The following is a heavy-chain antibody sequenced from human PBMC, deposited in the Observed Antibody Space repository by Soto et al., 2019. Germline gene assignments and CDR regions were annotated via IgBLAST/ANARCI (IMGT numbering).Heavy chain of an antibody. V-gene: IGHV3-30-3*01. Sequence: PGGSLRLSCAASGFTFSNYAMHWVRQAPGKGLEWVAVISYDESHKYYADSVKGRFTISRDNSKNTLYVQINSLRAEDTAVYYCESFSNHVRYFIWSQGTLVTVSS. J-gene: IGHJ4*02. CDR2: ISYDESHK. CDR1: GFTFSNYA. D-gene: IGHD3-9*01. CDR3: ESFSNHVRYFI.